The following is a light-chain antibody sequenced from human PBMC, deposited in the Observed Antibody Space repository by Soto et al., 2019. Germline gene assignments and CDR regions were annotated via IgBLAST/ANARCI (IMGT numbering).Light chain of an antibody. Sequence: EIVLTQSPGTLSLSPGERATLSCRASQSVSGTDLAWYQQKPGQAPRLLLYDVSIRATGVPDRFSGSGSGTDVTLTISRLEPEDFAVYYGQQYGGSPEVTFGGGTRVEIK. CDR2: DVS. J-gene: IGKJ4*01. V-gene: IGKV3-20*01. CDR1: QSVSGTD. CDR3: QQYGGSPEVT.